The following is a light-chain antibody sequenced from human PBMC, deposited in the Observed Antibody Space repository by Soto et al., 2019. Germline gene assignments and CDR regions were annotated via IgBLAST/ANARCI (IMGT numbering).Light chain of an antibody. CDR1: QGIRNY. CDR2: LAS. Sequence: IQLTQSPSSLSASVGDRVTITCRASQGIRNYLAWYQQKPGKAPNLLIYLASTLQGGVPSRFSGSGSGTDFSRSISSLQPEDVATYYCQYVNSFPLTCGGVTKVKLK. V-gene: IGKV1-9*01. J-gene: IGKJ4*01. CDR3: QYVNSFPLT.